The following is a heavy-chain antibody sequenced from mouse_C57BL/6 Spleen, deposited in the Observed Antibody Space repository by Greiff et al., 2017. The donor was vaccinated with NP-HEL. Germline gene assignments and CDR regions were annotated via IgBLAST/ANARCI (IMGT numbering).Heavy chain of an antibody. D-gene: IGHD1-1*01. V-gene: IGHV1-22*01. CDR1: GYTFTDYN. Sequence: VQLQQSGPELVKPGASVKMSCKASGYTFTDYNMHWVKQSHGKSLEWIGYINPNNGGTSYNQKFKGKATLTVNKSSSTAYMELRSLTSEDSAVYYWARDYYGSSYVDWYFDVWGTGTTVTVSS. CDR3: ARDYYGSSYVDWYFDV. J-gene: IGHJ1*03. CDR2: INPNNGGT.